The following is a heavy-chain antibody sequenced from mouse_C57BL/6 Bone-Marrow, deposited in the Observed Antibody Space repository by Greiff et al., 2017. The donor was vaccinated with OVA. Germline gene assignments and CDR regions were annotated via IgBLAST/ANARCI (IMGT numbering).Heavy chain of an antibody. CDR1: GFTFSDYY. J-gene: IGHJ4*01. V-gene: IGHV5-12*01. Sequence: EVKLQESGGGLVQPGGSLKLSCAASGFTFSDYYMYWVRQTPEKRLEWVAYISNGGGSTYYPDTVKGRFTISRDNAKNTLYLQMSRLKSEDTAMYYCARRILGAMDYWGQGTSVTVSS. CDR2: ISNGGGST. CDR3: ARRILGAMDY.